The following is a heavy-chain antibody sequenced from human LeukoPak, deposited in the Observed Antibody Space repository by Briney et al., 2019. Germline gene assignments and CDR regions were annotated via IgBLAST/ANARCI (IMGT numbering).Heavy chain of an antibody. D-gene: IGHD2-2*01. CDR1: GGSFSGYY. CDR2: INHSGST. V-gene: IGHV4-34*01. J-gene: IGHJ4*02. CDR3: AALPRDIVVVPAAMRFDY. Sequence: SETLSLTCAVYGGSFSGYYWSWIRQPPGKGLEWIGEINHSGSTNYNPSLKSRVTISVDTSKNQFSLKLSSVTAADTAVYYCAALPRDIVVVPAAMRFDYWGQGTLVTVSS.